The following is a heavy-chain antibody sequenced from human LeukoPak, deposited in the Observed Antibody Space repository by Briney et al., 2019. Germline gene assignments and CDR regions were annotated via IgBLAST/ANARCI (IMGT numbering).Heavy chain of an antibody. Sequence: GGSLRLSCAASGFSFKDYYFSWIRQAPGKGLEWVSFINVNGGAMYYADFVKCRFTISRDNAKSSLYLEMNSLRVEDTAVYYCARGPRILAAGSYYFDYWGQGSLVTVSS. CDR3: ARGPRILAAGSYYFDY. V-gene: IGHV3-11*01. CDR2: INVNGGAM. D-gene: IGHD6-13*01. CDR1: GFSFKDYY. J-gene: IGHJ4*02.